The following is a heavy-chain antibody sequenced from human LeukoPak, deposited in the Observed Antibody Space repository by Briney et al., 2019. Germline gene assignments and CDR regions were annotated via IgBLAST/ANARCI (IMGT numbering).Heavy chain of an antibody. J-gene: IGHJ4*02. D-gene: IGHD5-12*01. CDR1: GFTFSRYS. CDR3: ARDGYNFNY. CDR2: ISSSSSTI. V-gene: IGHV3-48*04. Sequence: SGGSLRLSCAASGFTFSRYSMNWVRQAPGKGLEWVSYISSSSSTIYYADSVKGRFTISRDNAKNSLYLQMNSLRAEDTAVYYCARDGYNFNYWGQGTLVTVSS.